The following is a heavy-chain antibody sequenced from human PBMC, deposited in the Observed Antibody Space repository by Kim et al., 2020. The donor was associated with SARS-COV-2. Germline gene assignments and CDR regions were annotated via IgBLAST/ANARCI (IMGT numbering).Heavy chain of an antibody. V-gene: IGHV3-66*01. D-gene: IGHD3-22*01. CDR2: IYSNGRT. J-gene: IGHJ2*01. CDR1: GFYVVNNY. Sequence: GGSLRLSCTASGFYVVNNYMSWVRQAPGKGLEWISLIYSNGRTFYADSMKDRFTLSRDNSKNTLYLQMNSLRADDTAVSYCARAGYYDSRGFYF. CDR3: ARAGYYDSRGFYF.